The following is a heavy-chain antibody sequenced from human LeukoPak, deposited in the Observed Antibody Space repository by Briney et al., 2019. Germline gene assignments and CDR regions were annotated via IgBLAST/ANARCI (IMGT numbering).Heavy chain of an antibody. J-gene: IGHJ6*02. Sequence: GGSLRLSCVGSGFTSIAYALTWARQAPGKGLEWVSGISGGGVTTYYADSVKGRFTISRDNSKNTLYLQMNSLRADDTAIYYCARNQQLGGHSYYYYGMDVWGHGTTVTVSS. V-gene: IGHV3-23*01. CDR3: ARNQQLGGHSYYYYGMDV. D-gene: IGHD3-16*01. CDR1: GFTSIAYA. CDR2: ISGGGVTT.